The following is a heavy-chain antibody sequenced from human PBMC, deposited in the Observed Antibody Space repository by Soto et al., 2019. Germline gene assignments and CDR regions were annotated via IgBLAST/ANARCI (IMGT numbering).Heavy chain of an antibody. V-gene: IGHV5-51*01. J-gene: IGHJ4*02. CDR2: IYPGDSDT. CDR3: AKTFYDILTGYPYYFDY. CDR1: GYSFTSYW. Sequence: GESLKISCKGSGYSFTSYWIGWVRQMPGKGLEWMGIIYPGDSDTRYSPSFQGQVTISADKSISTAYLQWSSLKASDTAMYYCAKTFYDILTGYPYYFDYWGQGTLVTVSS. D-gene: IGHD3-9*01.